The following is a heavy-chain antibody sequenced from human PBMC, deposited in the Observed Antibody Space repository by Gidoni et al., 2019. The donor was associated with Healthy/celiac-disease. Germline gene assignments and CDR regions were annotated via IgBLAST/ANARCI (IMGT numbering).Heavy chain of an antibody. D-gene: IGHD3-22*01. J-gene: IGHJ3*02. Sequence: VAVIWYDGSNKYYADSVKGRFTISRDNSKNTLYLQMNSLRAEDTAVYYCARSGGNIAEYYYDSSSYPLPHDAFDIWGQGTMVTVSS. CDR3: ARSGGNIAEYYYDSSSYPLPHDAFDI. V-gene: IGHV3-33*01. CDR2: IWYDGSNK.